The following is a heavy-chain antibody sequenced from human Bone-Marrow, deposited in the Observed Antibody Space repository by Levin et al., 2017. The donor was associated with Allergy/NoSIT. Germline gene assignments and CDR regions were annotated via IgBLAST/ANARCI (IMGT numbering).Heavy chain of an antibody. V-gene: IGHV3-7*01. CDR2: IENDGSGK. CDR3: ATENNGDYD. Sequence: SGESLKISCAASGFSVSRYWMSWVRQAPGKGLEWVANIENDGSGKYYVDSVKGRFTISRDNAKNSLYLQMNSLRVEDTSVYYCATENNGDYDWGLGTLVTVSS. D-gene: IGHD4-17*01. J-gene: IGHJ4*02. CDR1: GFSVSRYW.